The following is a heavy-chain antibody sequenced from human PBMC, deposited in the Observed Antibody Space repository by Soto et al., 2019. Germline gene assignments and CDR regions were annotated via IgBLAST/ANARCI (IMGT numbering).Heavy chain of an antibody. V-gene: IGHV5-10-1*01. CDR2: IDPSGSYA. D-gene: IGHD6-19*01. Sequence: EVQLVQSGAEVKKPGESLRISCKGSGYSFATYWIHWVGQMPGKGLEWMGRIDPSGSYANHSPSFRGHVTISVDKSMSTAYLQWSSLKASDTAMYYCARQSSGWRDAFDIWGQGTMVTVAS. J-gene: IGHJ3*02. CDR3: ARQSSGWRDAFDI. CDR1: GYSFATYW.